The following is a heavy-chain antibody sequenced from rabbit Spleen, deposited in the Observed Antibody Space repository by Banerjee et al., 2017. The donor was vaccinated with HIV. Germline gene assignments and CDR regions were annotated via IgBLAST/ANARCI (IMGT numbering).Heavy chain of an antibody. V-gene: IGHV1S45*01. D-gene: IGHD1-1*01. CDR2: INAGSSGPA. CDR3: ARDLVGVIGWNFYL. J-gene: IGHJ4*01. Sequence: EESGGDLVKPEGSLTLTCTASGFSFSTNYWICWVRQAPGKGLEWIACINAGSSGPATYASWAKGRFTISKTSSTTVTLRMTSLTAADRATYFCARDLVGVIGWNFYLWGPGTLVTVS. CDR1: GFSFSTNYW.